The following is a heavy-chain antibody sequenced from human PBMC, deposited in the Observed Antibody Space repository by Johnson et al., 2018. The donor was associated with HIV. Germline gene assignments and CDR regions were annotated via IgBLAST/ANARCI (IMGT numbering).Heavy chain of an antibody. CDR1: GFTFSSYA. CDR2: VSGSGGST. J-gene: IGHJ3*02. CDR3: AIDRSYLYCAYSAFDI. D-gene: IGHD2-8*02. Sequence: VQLVESGGGLVKPGGSLRLSCAASGFTFSSYAMSWVRQAPGKVLEWVSAVSGSGGSTYYADSVKGRFTISRDNTTNTLYLQMNSLRADDTAVYYCAIDRSYLYCAYSAFDIWGQGTMVTVSS. V-gene: IGHV3-23*04.